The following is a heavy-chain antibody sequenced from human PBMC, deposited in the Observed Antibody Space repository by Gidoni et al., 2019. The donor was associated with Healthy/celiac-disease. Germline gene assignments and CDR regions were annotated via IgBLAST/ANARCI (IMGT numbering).Heavy chain of an antibody. D-gene: IGHD6-13*01. J-gene: IGHJ3*02. Sequence: QVQLVESGGGVVQPGRSLRLSCAASGFTFSSYAMHWVRQAPCKGLKWVAVISYDGSNKSYADSVKGRFTISRDNSKNTLYLQMNSLRAEDTAVYYCARDWAIAAAGTGIEDAFDIWGQGTMVTVSS. V-gene: IGHV3-30-3*01. CDR2: ISYDGSNK. CDR3: ARDWAIAAAGTGIEDAFDI. CDR1: GFTFSSYA.